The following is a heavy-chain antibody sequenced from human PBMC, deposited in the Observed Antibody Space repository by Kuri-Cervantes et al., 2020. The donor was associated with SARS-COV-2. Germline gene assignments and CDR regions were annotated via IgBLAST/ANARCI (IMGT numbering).Heavy chain of an antibody. D-gene: IGHD5-12*01. CDR1: GGTICSSHY. CDR2: IRNGGST. Sequence: SETLSLTCTVSGGTICSSHYWGWIRKPPGKGLEWIGSIRNGGSTYFNPSLKSRVSISVDTSKNHITLRFTPVTAADTAVYFCARLEWRYDYWGQGTLVTVSS. J-gene: IGHJ4*02. CDR3: ARLEWRYDY. V-gene: IGHV4-39*01.